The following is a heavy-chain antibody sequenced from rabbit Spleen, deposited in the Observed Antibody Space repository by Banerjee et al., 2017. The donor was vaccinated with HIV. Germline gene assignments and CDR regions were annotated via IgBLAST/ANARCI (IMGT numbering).Heavy chain of an antibody. Sequence: QSLDESGGGLVKPGASLTVTCTASGFSFGSNDYMCWVRQAPGKGLEWIACIYSGNSGYTYYATWATGRFTISKTSSTTVTLQVTSLTAADTATYFCARDSGTSFSSYGMDLWGPGTLVTVS. D-gene: IGHD8-1*01. CDR1: GFSFGSNDY. V-gene: IGHV1S40*01. J-gene: IGHJ6*01. CDR2: IYSGNSGYT. CDR3: ARDSGTSFSSYGMDL.